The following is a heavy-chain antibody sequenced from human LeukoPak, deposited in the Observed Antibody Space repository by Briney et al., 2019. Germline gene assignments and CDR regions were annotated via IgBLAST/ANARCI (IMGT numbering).Heavy chain of an antibody. CDR3: ARDQGGAGSGYYPYYYYYYMDV. CDR2: ISSSGSTI. D-gene: IGHD3-22*01. Sequence: SGGSLRLSCAASGFTFSSYSMSWIRQAPGKGLEWVSYISSSGSTIYYADSVKGRFTISRDNAKNSLYLQMNSLRAEDTAVYYCARDQGGAGSGYYPYYYYYYMDVWGKGTTVTVSS. CDR1: GFTFSSYS. V-gene: IGHV3-48*04. J-gene: IGHJ6*03.